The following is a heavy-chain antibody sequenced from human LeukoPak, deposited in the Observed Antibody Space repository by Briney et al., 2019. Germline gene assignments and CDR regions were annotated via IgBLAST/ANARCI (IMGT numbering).Heavy chain of an antibody. CDR3: ARGGVLWFGELLFRY. CDR2: IYSGGST. CDR1: GFTFSSNY. V-gene: IGHV3-66*01. Sequence: GGSLRLSCAASGFTFSSNYMSWVRQAPGKGLEWVSVIYSGGSTYYADSVKGRFTISRDNSKNTLYLQMNSLRAEDTAVYYCARGGVLWFGELLFRYWGQGTLVTVSS. J-gene: IGHJ4*02. D-gene: IGHD3-10*01.